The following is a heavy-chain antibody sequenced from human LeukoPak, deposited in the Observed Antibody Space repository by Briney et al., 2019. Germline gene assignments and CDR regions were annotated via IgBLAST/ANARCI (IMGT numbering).Heavy chain of an antibody. CDR1: GGSISSGSHY. D-gene: IGHD3-22*01. Sequence: PSETLSLTCTVSGGSISSGSHYWSWIRQPAGKGLEWIGEINHSGSTNYNPSLKSRVTISVDTSKNQFSLKLSSVTAADTAVYYCARGLGSGSSSYYWGQGTLVTVSS. CDR3: ARGLGSGSSSYY. J-gene: IGHJ4*02. V-gene: IGHV4-61*10. CDR2: INHSGST.